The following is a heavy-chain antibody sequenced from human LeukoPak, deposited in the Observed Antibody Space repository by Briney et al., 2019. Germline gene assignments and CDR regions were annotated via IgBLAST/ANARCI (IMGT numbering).Heavy chain of an antibody. CDR3: AKGTTGEHFDY. V-gene: IGHV3-23*01. CDR2: ISGSGGST. D-gene: IGHD4-17*01. CDR1: GFTFSSYA. Sequence: GALRLSCAASGFTFSSYAMSWVRQAPGKGLEWVSAISGSGGSTYYADSVKGRFTISRDNSKDTLYLQMNSLRAEDTAVYYCAKGTTGEHFDYWGQGTLVTVSS. J-gene: IGHJ4*02.